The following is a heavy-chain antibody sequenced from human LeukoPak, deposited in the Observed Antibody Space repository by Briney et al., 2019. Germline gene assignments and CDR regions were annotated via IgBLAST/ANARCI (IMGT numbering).Heavy chain of an antibody. D-gene: IGHD3-22*01. CDR2: ISSGGHI. Sequence: GGSLRLSCAASGFTFSSYGLNWVRQAPGKGLEWVSTISSGGHIYYEDSVKGRFTISRDNAKNSLYLQMNSLRTEDTAVYYCARDQDGGKYYYESSGYSHWGQGILVTVSS. J-gene: IGHJ4*02. V-gene: IGHV3-21*01. CDR3: ARDQDGGKYYYESSGYSH. CDR1: GFTFSSYG.